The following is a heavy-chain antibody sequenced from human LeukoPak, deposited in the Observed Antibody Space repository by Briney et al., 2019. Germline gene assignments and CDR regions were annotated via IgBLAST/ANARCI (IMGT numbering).Heavy chain of an antibody. CDR1: GYTFTGYY. D-gene: IGHD1-26*01. Sequence: ASVKVSCKASGYTFTGYYMHWVRQAPEEGLEWMGWINPNNGGTNYALKFQGRVTMTRDTSISTAYMELSSLRSDDTAVYYCARFPSLLPFDYWGQGTLVTVSS. CDR3: ARFPSLLPFDY. CDR2: INPNNGGT. J-gene: IGHJ4*02. V-gene: IGHV1-2*02.